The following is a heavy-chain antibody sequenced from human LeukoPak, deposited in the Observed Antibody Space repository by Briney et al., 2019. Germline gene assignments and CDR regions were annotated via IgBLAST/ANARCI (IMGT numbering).Heavy chain of an antibody. CDR2: MFYSEST. CDR3: ASTWNSALGLLYFDH. D-gene: IGHD5-18*01. CDR1: GASFSDGNYY. Sequence: SGTLSLTCSVSGASFSDGNYYWSWIRQPPGKGLESIGYMFYSESTKYNPSLKSRVTISVDKSKNQFSLHMSSVTAADTAVYYCASTWNSALGLLYFDHWGQGSLVTVSS. V-gene: IGHV4-61*01. J-gene: IGHJ4*02.